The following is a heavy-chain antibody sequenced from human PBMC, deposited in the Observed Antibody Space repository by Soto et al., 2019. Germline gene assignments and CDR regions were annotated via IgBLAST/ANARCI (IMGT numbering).Heavy chain of an antibody. CDR3: ARFGEYCSSTSRYGSYYYMDV. J-gene: IGHJ6*03. V-gene: IGHV5-51*01. D-gene: IGHD2-2*01. CDR2: IYPGDSDT. CDR1: GYSFTSYW. Sequence: GESLKISCKGSGYSFTSYWIGWVRQMPGKGLEWMGIIYPGDSDTRYSPSFQGQVTISADKSISTAYLQWSSLKASDTAMYYCARFGEYCSSTSRYGSYYYMDVWGKGTTVTVSS.